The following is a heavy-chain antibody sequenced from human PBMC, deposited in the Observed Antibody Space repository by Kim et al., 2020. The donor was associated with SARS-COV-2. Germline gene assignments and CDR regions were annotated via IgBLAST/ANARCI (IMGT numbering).Heavy chain of an antibody. D-gene: IGHD5-12*01. CDR3: ARDLATESQFDY. Sequence: PDSAKGQFTIAKDNAKNSLYLQMNGLRAEDTAVYYCARDLATESQFDYWGQGTLVTVSS. V-gene: IGHV3-21*01. J-gene: IGHJ4*02.